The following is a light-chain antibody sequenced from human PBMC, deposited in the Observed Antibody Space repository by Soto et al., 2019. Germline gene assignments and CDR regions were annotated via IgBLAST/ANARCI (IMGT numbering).Light chain of an antibody. CDR3: QQYGSSRT. Sequence: EIVLTKSPGTLSLSPGERATLYCRARQSVSSTYLAWYQQKPGQDPRLLIYGASSRATGIPDRFSGSGSGTDFTLTISRREPEDFAVYYCQQYGSSRTFGQGTKVEIK. CDR1: QSVSSTY. J-gene: IGKJ1*01. V-gene: IGKV3-20*01. CDR2: GAS.